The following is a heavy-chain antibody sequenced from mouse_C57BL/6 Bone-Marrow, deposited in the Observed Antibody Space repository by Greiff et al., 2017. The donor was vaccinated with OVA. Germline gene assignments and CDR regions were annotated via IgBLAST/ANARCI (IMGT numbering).Heavy chain of an antibody. CDR1: GYTFTSYG. V-gene: IGHV1-81*01. CDR2: INPGSGGT. J-gene: IGHJ2*01. Sequence: VQLQQSGAELARPGASVKLSCKASGYTFTSYGISWVKQRTGQGLEWIGVINPGSGGTNYNEKFKGKATLTADKSSSTAYMQLSSLTSEDSAVYFCARADYYGSSYNWGQGTTLTVSS. D-gene: IGHD1-1*01. CDR3: ARADYYGSSYN.